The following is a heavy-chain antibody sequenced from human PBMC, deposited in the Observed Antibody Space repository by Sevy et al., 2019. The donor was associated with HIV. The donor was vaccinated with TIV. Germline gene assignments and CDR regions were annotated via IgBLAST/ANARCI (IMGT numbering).Heavy chain of an antibody. CDR2: ISGSGGST. CDR3: AKGTAALEDYYYGMDV. CDR1: GFTFSSYA. D-gene: IGHD6-13*01. Sequence: GGSLRLSCAASGFTFSSYAMSWVRQAPGKGLEWVSAISGSGGSTYYADSVKGRFTISRDNSKNTLYLQMNSLRAEDRAVYYCAKGTAALEDYYYGMDVWGQGTTVTVSS. V-gene: IGHV3-23*01. J-gene: IGHJ6*02.